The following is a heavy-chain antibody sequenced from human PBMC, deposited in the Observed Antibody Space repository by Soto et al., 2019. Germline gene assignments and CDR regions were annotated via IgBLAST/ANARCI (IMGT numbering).Heavy chain of an antibody. CDR2: ISSNGGST. CDR1: GFTFSSYA. Sequence: LRLSCAASGFTFSSYAMHWVRQAPGKGLEYVSAISSNGGSTYYADSVKGRFTISRDNSKNTLYLQMGSLRAGDMAVYYCARSLGVGAYWYFDLWGRGTLVTVSS. CDR3: ARSLGVGAYWYFDL. J-gene: IGHJ2*01. V-gene: IGHV3-64*02. D-gene: IGHD7-27*01.